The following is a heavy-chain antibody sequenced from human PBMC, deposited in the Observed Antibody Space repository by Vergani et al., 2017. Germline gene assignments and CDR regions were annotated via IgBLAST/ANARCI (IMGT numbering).Heavy chain of an antibody. V-gene: IGHV3-15*01. CDR2: IKSKADGETT. J-gene: IGHJ4*02. D-gene: IGHD2-8*02. CDR3: TTGGGVFRFNVGPG. Sequence: VQLQESGPGLVKPSETLSLTCAVSGFSINYGHYWGWLRQPPGKGLEWVARIKSKADGETTDYAAPVKGRFSISRDDSKTTLYLEINSLKTEDTAVYYCTTGGGVFRFNVGPGGGQGTLVTVSS. CDR1: GFSINYGHY.